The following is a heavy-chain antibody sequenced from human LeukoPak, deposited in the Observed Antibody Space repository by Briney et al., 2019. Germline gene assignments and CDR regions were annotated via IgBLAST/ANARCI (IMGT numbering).Heavy chain of an antibody. V-gene: IGHV4-34*01. CDR2: INHSGST. CDR3: ARSGGWTHYFDY. D-gene: IGHD1-14*01. CDR1: GGSFSGYY. J-gene: IGHJ4*02. Sequence: SETLSLTCAVYGGSFSGYYWSWIRQPPGKGLEWIGEINHSGSTNYNPSLKSRVTISVDTYKNQFSLKLSSVTAADTAVYYCARSGGWTHYFDYWGQGTLVTVSS.